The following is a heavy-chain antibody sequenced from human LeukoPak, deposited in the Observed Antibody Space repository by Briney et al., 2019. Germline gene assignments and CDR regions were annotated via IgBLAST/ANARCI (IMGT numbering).Heavy chain of an antibody. D-gene: IGHD2-21*02. V-gene: IGHV3-30*18. CDR3: AKVAKGNIVVVTALDY. CDR2: ISYDGSNK. J-gene: IGHJ4*02. CDR1: GFTFSSYA. Sequence: GRSLRLSCGASGFTFSSYAMHWVRQAPGKGLEWVAIISYDGSNKFYADSVKGRFTISRDNSKNTLYLQMNSLGPEDTAMYYCAKVAKGNIVVVTALDYWGPGTLVTVSS.